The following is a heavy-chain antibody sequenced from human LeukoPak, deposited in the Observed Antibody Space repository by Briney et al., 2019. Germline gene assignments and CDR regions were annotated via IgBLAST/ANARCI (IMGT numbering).Heavy chain of an antibody. CDR3: ARDLTGYCTNGVCYSFGGFDY. CDR2: ICSSSSYI. V-gene: IGHV3-21*01. CDR1: GFTFSSYS. D-gene: IGHD2-8*01. J-gene: IGHJ4*02. Sequence: GGSLRLSCAASGFTFSSYSMNWVRQAPGKGLEWVSSICSSSSYIYYADSVKGRFTISRDNAKNSLYLQMNSLRAEDTAVYYCARDLTGYCTNGVCYSFGGFDYWGQGTLVTVSS.